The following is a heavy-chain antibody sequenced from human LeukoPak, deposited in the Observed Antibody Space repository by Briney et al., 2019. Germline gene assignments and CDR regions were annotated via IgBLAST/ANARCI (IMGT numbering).Heavy chain of an antibody. D-gene: IGHD1-26*01. Sequence: ASVKVSCKASGYTFTSYGISWVRQAPEQGLEWMGWISAYNGNTNYAQKLQGRVTMTTDTSTSTAYMELRSLRSDDMAVYYCARAPYSGSYPPAYYMDVWGKGTTVTVSS. CDR1: GYTFTSYG. V-gene: IGHV1-18*03. CDR2: ISAYNGNT. CDR3: ARAPYSGSYPPAYYMDV. J-gene: IGHJ6*03.